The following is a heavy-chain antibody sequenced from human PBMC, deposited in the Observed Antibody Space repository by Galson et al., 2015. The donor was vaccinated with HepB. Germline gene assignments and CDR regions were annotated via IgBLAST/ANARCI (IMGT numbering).Heavy chain of an antibody. CDR3: AREISGTGNFDY. J-gene: IGHJ4*02. CDR1: GYSFNHDF. D-gene: IGHD1-26*01. V-gene: IGHV1-46*02. Sequence: SVKVSCKASGYSFNHDFMHWVRQAPGQGLEWVGVIHLGDGGTSNTQDFQGRLTLTRDTSTTPVYMELSSLKSEDTAVYYCAREISGTGNFDYWGQGTLVTVSP. CDR2: IHLGDGGT.